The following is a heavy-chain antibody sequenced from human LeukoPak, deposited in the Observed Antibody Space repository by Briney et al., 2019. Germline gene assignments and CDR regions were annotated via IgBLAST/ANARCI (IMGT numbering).Heavy chain of an antibody. D-gene: IGHD3-22*01. Sequence: ASVMVYCKASGYTFTSYGISWVRQAPGQGLEWMGWINPNSGGTNYAQKFQGRVTMTRDTSISTAYMELSRLRSDDTAVYYCARPRTSSGYYLWGQGTLVTVSS. CDR3: ARPRTSSGYYL. V-gene: IGHV1-2*02. J-gene: IGHJ4*02. CDR1: GYTFTSYG. CDR2: INPNSGGT.